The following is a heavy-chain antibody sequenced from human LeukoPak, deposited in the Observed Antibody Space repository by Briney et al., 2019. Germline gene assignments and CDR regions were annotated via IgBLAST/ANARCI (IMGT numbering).Heavy chain of an antibody. Sequence: PGGSLRLSCAASGFTFNSYAMSRVRQAPGKGLEWVSAISGSGGSTYYADSVKGRFTISRDNSKNTLYLQMNSLRAEDTAVYYCAKWAVAAPEYFQHWGQGTLVTVSS. CDR2: ISGSGGST. D-gene: IGHD6-19*01. CDR1: GFTFNSYA. CDR3: AKWAVAAPEYFQH. J-gene: IGHJ1*01. V-gene: IGHV3-23*01.